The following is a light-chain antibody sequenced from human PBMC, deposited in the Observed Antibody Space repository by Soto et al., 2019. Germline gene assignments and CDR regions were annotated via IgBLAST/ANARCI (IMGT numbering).Light chain of an antibody. CDR1: SSDVGGYKY. CDR2: EVT. V-gene: IGLV2-8*01. J-gene: IGLJ1*01. Sequence: QSVLTQPPSASESPGQSVTISFPGTSSDVGGYKYVSWYQQHPGKAPKLIIYEVTERPSGVPDRFSGSKSGNTASLTVSGLQAEDEAEYYCSSYADNSNLYVCGSGSKVTVL. CDR3: SSYADNSNLYV.